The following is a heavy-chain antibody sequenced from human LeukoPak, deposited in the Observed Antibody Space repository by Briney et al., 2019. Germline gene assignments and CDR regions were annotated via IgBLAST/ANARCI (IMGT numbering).Heavy chain of an antibody. J-gene: IGHJ4*02. CDR3: ATDKDWTYLDY. Sequence: GGSLRLSCGASGFTFSNYGMHWVRQAPGKGLEWVANIKPDGSEENYVDSVKGRFTISRDNAKNSLYLQMNSLRAEDTAVYYCATDKDWTYLDYWGQGTLITVSS. D-gene: IGHD3/OR15-3a*01. V-gene: IGHV3-7*01. CDR1: GFTFSNYG. CDR2: IKPDGSEE.